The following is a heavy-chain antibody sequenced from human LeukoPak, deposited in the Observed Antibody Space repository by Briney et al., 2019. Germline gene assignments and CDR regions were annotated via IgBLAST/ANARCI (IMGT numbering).Heavy chain of an antibody. J-gene: IGHJ5*02. CDR2: ISGSGGST. V-gene: IGHV3-23*01. CDR1: GFTFSSYA. Sequence: GGSLRLSCAASGFTFSSYAMSWVRQAPGKGLEWVSAISGSGGSTYYADSVKGRFTISRGNSKNTLYLQMNSLRAEDTAVYYCAKVAVVVVAAAFNWFDPWGQGTLVTVSS. CDR3: AKVAVVVVAAAFNWFDP. D-gene: IGHD2-15*01.